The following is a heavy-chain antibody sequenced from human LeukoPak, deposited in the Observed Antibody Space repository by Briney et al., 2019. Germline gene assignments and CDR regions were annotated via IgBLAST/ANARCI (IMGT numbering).Heavy chain of an antibody. CDR2: ISAYNGNT. D-gene: IGHD5-18*01. CDR1: GYTFTSYG. V-gene: IGHV1-18*04. CDR3: ARGPGYSYGFIPSAFDI. Sequence: ASVKVSCKASGYTFTSYGISWVRQAPGQGLEWMGWISAYNGNTNYAQKLQGRVTMTTDTSTSTAYMELSRLRSDDTAVYYCARGPGYSYGFIPSAFDIWGQGTMVTVSS. J-gene: IGHJ3*02.